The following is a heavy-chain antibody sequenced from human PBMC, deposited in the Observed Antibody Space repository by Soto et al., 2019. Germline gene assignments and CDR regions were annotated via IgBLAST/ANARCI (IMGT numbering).Heavy chain of an antibody. V-gene: IGHV3-23*01. J-gene: IGHJ4*02. CDR2: ISATGGGT. D-gene: IGHD3-16*01. CDR3: AKDRRAGGNSAFYFDF. CDR1: GFKFSNYA. Sequence: GGSLRLSCAASGFKFSNYAMSWVRQAPGKGMEWVSLISATGGGTDYADSVKGRFTISRDNSHNTLYLQVHSLTAEDTAVYYCAKDRRAGGNSAFYFDFWGRVAQVTVSS.